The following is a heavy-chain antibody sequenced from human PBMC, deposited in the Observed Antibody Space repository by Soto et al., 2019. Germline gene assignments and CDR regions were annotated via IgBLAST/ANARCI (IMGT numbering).Heavy chain of an antibody. CDR2: IYSGGTT. V-gene: IGHV4-39*01. CDR3: ARRDLYGGNFDL. CDR1: NGSISSSNYY. D-gene: IGHD3-16*01. J-gene: IGHJ2*01. Sequence: QLQLHESGPGLVKPSETLSLTCTVSNGSISSSNYYWAWIRQPPGKGLEGIGSIYSGGTTYYKPTLKRRLTISVDTSTNKFSLRLTSVPAADTAVYYCARRDLYGGNFDLWGRGTLVTVSS.